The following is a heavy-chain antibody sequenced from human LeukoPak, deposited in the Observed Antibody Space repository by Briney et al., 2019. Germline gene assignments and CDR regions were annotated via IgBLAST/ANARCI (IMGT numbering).Heavy chain of an antibody. Sequence: PGGSLRLSCAASGFTFSDYYMSWIRQAPGKGLEWVSGISPSGDITYYADSVKGRFTISRDNSKNTVYLQVNSLRAEDTAVFYCAKDRAWLQFWSWGQGTLVTVSS. CDR2: ISPSGDIT. J-gene: IGHJ4*02. D-gene: IGHD5-18*01. CDR1: GFTFSDYY. V-gene: IGHV3-23*01. CDR3: AKDRAWLQFWS.